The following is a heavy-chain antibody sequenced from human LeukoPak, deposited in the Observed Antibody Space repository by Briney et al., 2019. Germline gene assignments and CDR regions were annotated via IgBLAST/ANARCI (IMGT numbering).Heavy chain of an antibody. CDR3: ARRAWELNFDY. CDR1: GGSISSYY. J-gene: IGHJ4*02. Sequence: PSETLSLTCTVSGGSISSYYWSWIRQPPGKGLEWIGYIYYSGSTNYNPSLKSRVTISVDTSKNQFSLKLSSVTAADTAVYYCARRAWELNFDYWGQGTLVTVSS. D-gene: IGHD1-26*01. V-gene: IGHV4-59*08. CDR2: IYYSGST.